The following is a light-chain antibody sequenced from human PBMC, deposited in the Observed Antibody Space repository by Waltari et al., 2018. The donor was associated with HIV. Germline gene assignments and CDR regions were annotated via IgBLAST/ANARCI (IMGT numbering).Light chain of an antibody. J-gene: IGLJ1*01. CDR2: SSN. Sequence: QSVLTQPPSASGNPGQRVTISCSGSSSNIERNTVNWYQQFPGTTPKVVIYSSNQRPSGVPDRFSGARSGTSASLAISGLQSEDDAHYYCAAWDDSLDGYVFGPGTEVTVL. V-gene: IGLV1-44*01. CDR3: AAWDDSLDGYV. CDR1: SSNIERNT.